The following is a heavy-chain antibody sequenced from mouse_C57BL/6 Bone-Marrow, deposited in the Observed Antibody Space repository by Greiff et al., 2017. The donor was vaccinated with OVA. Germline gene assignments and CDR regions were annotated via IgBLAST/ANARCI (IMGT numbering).Heavy chain of an antibody. D-gene: IGHD4-1*01. CDR3: ARRGANWDPYWYFDV. Sequence: VQLQQSGPELVKPGASVKISCKASGYTFTDYYMNWVKQSHGKSLEWIGDINPNNGGTSYNQKFKGKATLTVDKSSSTAYMELRSLTSEDSAVYYCARRGANWDPYWYFDVWGTGTTVTVSS. V-gene: IGHV1-26*01. J-gene: IGHJ1*03. CDR1: GYTFTDYY. CDR2: INPNNGGT.